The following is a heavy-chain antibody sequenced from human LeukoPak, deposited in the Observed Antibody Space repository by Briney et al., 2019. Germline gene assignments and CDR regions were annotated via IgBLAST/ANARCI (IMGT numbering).Heavy chain of an antibody. V-gene: IGHV4-34*01. J-gene: IGHJ4*02. CDR2: INHSGST. D-gene: IGHD3-9*01. CDR3: ASDWSLGY. CDR1: GGSITNDY. Sequence: SETLSLTCDVSGGSITNDYWSWIRQPPGKGLEWIGEINHSGSTNYNPSLKSRVTISVDTSKNQFSLKLSSVTAADTAVYYCASDWSLGYWGQGTLVTVSS.